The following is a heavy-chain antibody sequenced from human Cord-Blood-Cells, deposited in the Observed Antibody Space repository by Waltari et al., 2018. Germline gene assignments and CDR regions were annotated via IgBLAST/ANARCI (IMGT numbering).Heavy chain of an antibody. D-gene: IGHD3-22*01. V-gene: IGHV4-38-2*01. J-gene: IGHJ4*02. Sequence: QVQLQESGPGLVQPSETLSLTCAVSGYSISSGYYWGWIRQPPGKGLEWIGSIYHSGSTYYNPSLKSRVTISVDTSKNQFSLKLSSVTAADTAVYYCARARSSGYYYFDYWGQGTLVTVSS. CDR3: ARARSSGYYYFDY. CDR2: IYHSGST. CDR1: GYSISSGYY.